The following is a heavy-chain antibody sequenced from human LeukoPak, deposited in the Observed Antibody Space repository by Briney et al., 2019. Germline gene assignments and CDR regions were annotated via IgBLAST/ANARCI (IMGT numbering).Heavy chain of an antibody. CDR3: ASGAGDQGGDY. CDR2: IIPILGIA. J-gene: IGHJ4*02. Sequence: SVKVSCKASGGTFSSYTISWVRQAPGQGLEWVGRIIPILGIANYAQKFQGRVTITADKSASTAYMELSSLRSEDTAVYYCASGAGDQGGDYWGQGTLVTVSS. D-gene: IGHD7-27*01. V-gene: IGHV1-69*02. CDR1: GGTFSSYT.